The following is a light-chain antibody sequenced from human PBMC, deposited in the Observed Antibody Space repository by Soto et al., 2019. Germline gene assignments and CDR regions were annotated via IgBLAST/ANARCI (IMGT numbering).Light chain of an antibody. CDR1: QRISSW. Sequence: DIQMTQSPSTLSASVGDRVTITCRASQRISSWLAWYQQKPGKAPKLLIYEASILQSGVPSRFSGSGSGTEFTLTISSLQPDDFPTYYCQHFLSYPLTFGGGTKVDI. V-gene: IGKV1-5*03. CDR2: EAS. CDR3: QHFLSYPLT. J-gene: IGKJ4*01.